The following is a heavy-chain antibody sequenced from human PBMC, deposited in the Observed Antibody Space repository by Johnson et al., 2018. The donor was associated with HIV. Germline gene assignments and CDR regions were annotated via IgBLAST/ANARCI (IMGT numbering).Heavy chain of an antibody. CDR3: AKDSAAAGRGEAFDI. J-gene: IGHJ3*02. Sequence: QVQLVESGGGVVQPGRSLRLSCAASGFTFSSYGMHWVRQAPGKGLEWVAVIWYDGSNKYYADSVKGRFTISRDNSKNTLYLQMNSLRAEDTAMYQCAKDSAAAGRGEAFDIWGQGTMVTVSS. D-gene: IGHD6-13*01. V-gene: IGHV3-33*06. CDR2: IWYDGSNK. CDR1: GFTFSSYG.